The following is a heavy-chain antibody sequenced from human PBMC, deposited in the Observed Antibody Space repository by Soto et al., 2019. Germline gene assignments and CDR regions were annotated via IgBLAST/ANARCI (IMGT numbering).Heavy chain of an antibody. D-gene: IGHD1-26*01. CDR3: AKDPSGSYEVGHYFDY. CDR2: IIPIFGTA. CDR1: GATFSSYA. V-gene: IGHV1-69*01. Sequence: QVQLVQSGAEVKKPGSSVKVSCKASGATFSSYAISWVRQAPGQGLEWMGGIIPIFGTANYAQKFQGRVTITADESTSTAYMELSSLRSEDTAVYYCAKDPSGSYEVGHYFDYWGQGTLVTVSS. J-gene: IGHJ4*02.